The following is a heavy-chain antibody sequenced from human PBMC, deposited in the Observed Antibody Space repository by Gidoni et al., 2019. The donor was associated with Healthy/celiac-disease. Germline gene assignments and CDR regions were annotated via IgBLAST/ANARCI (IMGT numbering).Heavy chain of an antibody. Sequence: EVQLVESGGGLVQPGRSLRLSCTASGFTFDDYAMPWVRQAPGKGLEWFSGSSWNSGSIGYADSVKGRLTISRDNAKNSLYLQMNSLRAEDTALYYCAKGDGKINDYYYYYGMDVWGQGTTVTVSS. J-gene: IGHJ6*02. CDR2: SSWNSGSI. CDR1: GFTFDDYA. CDR3: AKGDGKINDYYYYYGMDV. D-gene: IGHD2-21*02. V-gene: IGHV3-9*01.